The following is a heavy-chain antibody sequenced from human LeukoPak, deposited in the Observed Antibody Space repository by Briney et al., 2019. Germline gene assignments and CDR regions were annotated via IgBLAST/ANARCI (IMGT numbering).Heavy chain of an antibody. Sequence: SETLSLTCAVYGGSFSGYYWSWIRQPPGKGLEWIGEINHSGSTNYNPSLKSRVTISVDTSKNQFSLKLSSVTAADTAVYYCARSWIQLWLPYFDYWGQGTLVTVSS. V-gene: IGHV4-34*01. CDR2: INHSGST. D-gene: IGHD5-18*01. J-gene: IGHJ4*02. CDR3: ARSWIQLWLPYFDY. CDR1: GGSFSGYY.